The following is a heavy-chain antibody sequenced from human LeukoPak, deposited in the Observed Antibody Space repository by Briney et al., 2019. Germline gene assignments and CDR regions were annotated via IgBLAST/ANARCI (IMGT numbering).Heavy chain of an antibody. J-gene: IGHJ4*02. D-gene: IGHD5-18*01. CDR3: AKPVARTSYGYSGTDY. CDR2: IRYDGSNK. V-gene: IGHV3-30*02. CDR1: GFTFSSYG. Sequence: QPGGSLRLSYAASGFTFSSYGMHWVRQAPGKGLEWVAFIRYDGSNKYYADSVKGRFTISRDNSKNTLYLQMNSLRAEDTAVYYCAKPVARTSYGYSGTDYWGQGTLVTVSS.